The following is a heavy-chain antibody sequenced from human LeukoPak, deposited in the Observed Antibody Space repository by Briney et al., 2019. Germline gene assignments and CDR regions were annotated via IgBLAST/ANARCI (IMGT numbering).Heavy chain of an antibody. J-gene: IGHJ3*01. CDR2: INPSGGST. CDR3: ARGRDYYDSGVYYDALEL. Sequence: ASVKVSCKASGYTFTSYYMHWVRQAPGQGLEWMGIINPSGGSTSYAQKFQDRVTMTRDISTSTVYMELSSLRSEDTAVYYCARGRDYYDSGVYYDALELWGQGTMVTVSS. CDR1: GYTFTSYY. V-gene: IGHV1-46*01. D-gene: IGHD3-22*01.